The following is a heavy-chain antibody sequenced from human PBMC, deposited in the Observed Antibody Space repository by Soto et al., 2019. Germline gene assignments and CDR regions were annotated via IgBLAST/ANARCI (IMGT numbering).Heavy chain of an antibody. Sequence: QVQLVQSGAEVKKPGASVKVSCKASGYTFTSYAMHWVRQAPGQRLEWMGWINAGNGITKYSQKFQGRVTITRDTSASTAYMELSSLRSEDTAVYYCARDLPPIDYRGQGTLVTVSS. CDR1: GYTFTSYA. CDR2: INAGNGIT. J-gene: IGHJ4*02. V-gene: IGHV1-3*01. CDR3: ARDLPPIDY.